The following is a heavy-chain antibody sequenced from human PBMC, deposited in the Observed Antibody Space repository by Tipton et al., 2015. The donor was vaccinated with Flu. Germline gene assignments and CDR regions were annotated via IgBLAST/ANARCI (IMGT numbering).Heavy chain of an antibody. Sequence: TLSLTCAVYGGSFSGYYWSWIRQPPGKGLEWIGEINHSGSTNYNPSLKSRVTISADTSKNQFSLKLTSVTAADTAVYYCARLGTPPYYYYYYYYMDVWGKGTTVTVSS. J-gene: IGHJ6*03. D-gene: IGHD1-1*01. CDR2: INHSGST. V-gene: IGHV4-34*01. CDR1: GGSFSGYY. CDR3: ARLGTPPYYYYYYYYMDV.